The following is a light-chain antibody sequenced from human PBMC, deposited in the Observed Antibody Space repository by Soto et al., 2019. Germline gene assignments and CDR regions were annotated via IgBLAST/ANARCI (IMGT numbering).Light chain of an antibody. Sequence: VLTQPPSASGTPGQRVFISCSGSSSNIGGTNYAYWYQQLPGAAPKLLMHSNNLRPSGVPERISGSKSGTSASLAISGLRSEDEAVYYCASWDGRLGAVIFGGGTKVTVL. CDR3: ASWDGRLGAVI. J-gene: IGLJ2*01. CDR2: SNN. CDR1: SSNIGGTNY. V-gene: IGLV1-47*02.